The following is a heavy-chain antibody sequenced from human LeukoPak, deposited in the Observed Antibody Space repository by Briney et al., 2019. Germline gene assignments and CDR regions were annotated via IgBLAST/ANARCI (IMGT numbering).Heavy chain of an antibody. CDR1: GMTVSSNY. Sequence: GGSLRLSCAASGMTVSSNYIVWVRQPPGEGLEWVSSIYTGGSTYYADAVKGRFTISRDNSKNTVNLQMNSLRAEDTAVYYCARDQASSSSSPYWGQGTLVTVSS. J-gene: IGHJ4*02. CDR3: ARDQASSSSSPY. V-gene: IGHV3-66*01. CDR2: IYTGGST. D-gene: IGHD2-2*01.